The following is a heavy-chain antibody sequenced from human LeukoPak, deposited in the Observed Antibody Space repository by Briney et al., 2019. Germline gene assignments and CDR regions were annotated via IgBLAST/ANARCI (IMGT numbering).Heavy chain of an antibody. J-gene: IGHJ2*01. CDR3: ARDKGPYWCFDL. CDR1: DGSITSYY. V-gene: IGHV4-59*01. CDR2: IYNSGST. Sequence: SETLSLTCTVSDGSITSYYWNWIRQPPGKGLEWIGNIYNSGSTDYNPSLKSRVTISVNTSKNQISLKLSSVTAADTAVYYCARDKGPYWCFDLWGRGTLVTVSS.